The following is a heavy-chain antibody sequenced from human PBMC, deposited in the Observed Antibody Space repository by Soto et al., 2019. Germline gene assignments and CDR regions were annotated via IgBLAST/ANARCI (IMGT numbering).Heavy chain of an antibody. D-gene: IGHD6-13*01. CDR3: AREAAAGYWYFDL. V-gene: IGHV3-21*01. CDR1: GFTFSSYS. J-gene: IGHJ2*01. Sequence: EVQLVESGGGLVKPGGSLRLSCAASGFTFSSYSMKWVRQAPGKGLEWVSSISSSSSYIYYADSVKGRFTISRDNAKNSLYLQMNSLRAEDTAVYYCAREAAAGYWYFDLWGRGTLVTVSS. CDR2: ISSSSSYI.